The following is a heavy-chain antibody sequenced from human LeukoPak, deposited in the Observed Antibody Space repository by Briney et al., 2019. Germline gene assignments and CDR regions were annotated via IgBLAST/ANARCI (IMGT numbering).Heavy chain of an antibody. CDR3: ATGDYFYYYYYYMDV. CDR1: RGSINSGSYY. Sequence: SETLSLTCTVSRGSINSGSYYWSWIRQPAGKGLEWIGRIYTSGSTNYNPSLKSRVTISMDTSKNQFSLKLTSVTAADTAVYYCATGDYFYYYYYYMDVWGKGTTVTVSS. J-gene: IGHJ6*03. V-gene: IGHV4-61*02. D-gene: IGHD2/OR15-2a*01. CDR2: IYTSGST.